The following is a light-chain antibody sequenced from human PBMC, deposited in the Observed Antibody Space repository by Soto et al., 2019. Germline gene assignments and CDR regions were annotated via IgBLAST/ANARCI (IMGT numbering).Light chain of an antibody. CDR3: QSYDSSLRGSV. CDR2: GNS. CDR1: SSNIGPGFD. Sequence: QSVLAQPPSVSGAPGQTVTISCAGSSSNIGPGFDVHWYQQVSGAAPKLLIYGNSNRPSGVPDRFSGSRSGTSASLAITGLQPEDEDDYYCQSYDSSLRGSVFGKGT. V-gene: IGLV1-40*01. J-gene: IGLJ1*01.